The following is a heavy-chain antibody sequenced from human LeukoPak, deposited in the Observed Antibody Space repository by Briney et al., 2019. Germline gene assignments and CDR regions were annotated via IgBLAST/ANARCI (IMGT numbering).Heavy chain of an antibody. J-gene: IGHJ3*02. D-gene: IGHD6-13*01. CDR2: ISYDGSNK. CDR1: GFTFSSYA. CDR3: ARAGHRVSGSFDI. Sequence: PGGSLRLSCAASGFTFSSYALNWVRQAPGKGLEWVAVISYDGSNKYYADSVKGRFTISRDNSKNTLYLQMNSLRAEDTAVYYCARAGHRVSGSFDIWGQGTMVTVSS. V-gene: IGHV3-30*04.